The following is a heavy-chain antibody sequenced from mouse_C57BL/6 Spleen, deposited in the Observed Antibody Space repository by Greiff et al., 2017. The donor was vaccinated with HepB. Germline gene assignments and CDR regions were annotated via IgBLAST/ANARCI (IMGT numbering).Heavy chain of an antibody. D-gene: IGHD2-1*01. V-gene: IGHV1-66*01. CDR3: AAWGGKGDYAMDY. Sequence: VQLQQSGPELVKPGASVKISCKASGYSFTSYYIHWVKQRPGQGLEWIGWIYPGSGNTKYNEKFKGNATLTADTSSSTAYMQLSSLTSEDSAVYYCAAWGGKGDYAMDYWGQGTSVTVSS. CDR2: IYPGSGNT. CDR1: GYSFTSYY. J-gene: IGHJ4*01.